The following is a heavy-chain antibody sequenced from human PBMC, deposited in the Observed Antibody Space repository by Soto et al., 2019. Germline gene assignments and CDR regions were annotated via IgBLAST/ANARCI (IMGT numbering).Heavy chain of an antibody. CDR2: VSTNDDRT. CDR3: ARELNTESSAYYSFAF. J-gene: IGHJ4*02. CDR1: GYIFTAYG. Sequence: QVQLVQSGPEVKMPGASVKVSCKTPGYIFTAYGLAWLRQAPAQRPEWMGWVSTNDDRTNYAQKFQGRVTMTTDRSTTTTSMELTSLTPDDTAVYYCARELNTESSAYYSFAFWGQGTLVTVSS. D-gene: IGHD3-22*01. V-gene: IGHV1-18*01.